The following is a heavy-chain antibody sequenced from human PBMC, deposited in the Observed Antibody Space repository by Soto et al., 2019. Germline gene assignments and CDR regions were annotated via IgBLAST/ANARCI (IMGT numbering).Heavy chain of an antibody. CDR1: GFTFSSYG. J-gene: IGHJ4*02. CDR3: ARDLPITIFGDPFDY. Sequence: GGSLRLSCAASGFTFSSYGMHWVRQAPGKGLEWVAVIWYDGSNKYYADSVKGRFTISRDNSKNTLYLQMNSLRADDTAVYYCARDLPITIFGDPFDYWGQGTLLTVSS. D-gene: IGHD3-3*01. V-gene: IGHV3-33*01. CDR2: IWYDGSNK.